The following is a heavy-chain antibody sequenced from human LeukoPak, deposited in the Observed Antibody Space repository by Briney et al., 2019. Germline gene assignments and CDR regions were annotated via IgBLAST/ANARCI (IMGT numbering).Heavy chain of an antibody. CDR1: GFTFSSYG. CDR3: AKDPSVLLWFGEFLDY. J-gene: IGHJ4*02. D-gene: IGHD3-10*01. CDR2: IRYDGSNK. V-gene: IGHV3-30*02. Sequence: PGRSLRLSCAASGFTFSSYGMHWVRQAPGKGLEWVAFIRYDGSNKYYADSVKGRFTISRDNSKNTLYLQMNSLRAEDTAVYYCAKDPSVLLWFGEFLDYWGQGTLVTVSS.